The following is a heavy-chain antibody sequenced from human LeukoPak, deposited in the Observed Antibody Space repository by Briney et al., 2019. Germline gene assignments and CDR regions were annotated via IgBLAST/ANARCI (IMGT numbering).Heavy chain of an antibody. Sequence: ASVKVSCKASGYTFTSYYMHWVRQAPGQGREWMGWINPNSGGTNYAQKFQGRVTMTRDTSISTAYMELSRLRSDDTAVYYCARELRAAVAGIDYWGQGTLVTVSS. CDR1: GYTFTSYY. D-gene: IGHD6-19*01. CDR2: INPNSGGT. V-gene: IGHV1-2*02. CDR3: ARELRAAVAGIDY. J-gene: IGHJ4*02.